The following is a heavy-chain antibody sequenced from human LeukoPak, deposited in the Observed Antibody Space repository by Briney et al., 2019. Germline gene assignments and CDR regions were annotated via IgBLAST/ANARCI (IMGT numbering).Heavy chain of an antibody. J-gene: IGHJ4*02. CDR1: GFTFSSYE. Sequence: GGSLRLSCAASGFTFSSYEMNWVRQAPGKGLEWVSYISSSGSTIYYADSVKGRFTISRDNAKNSLYLQMNSLRAEDTAVYYCARDGETWSGYLTNPNFDYWGQGTLVTVSS. CDR3: ARDGETWSGYLTNPNFDY. D-gene: IGHD3-3*01. V-gene: IGHV3-48*03. CDR2: ISSSGSTI.